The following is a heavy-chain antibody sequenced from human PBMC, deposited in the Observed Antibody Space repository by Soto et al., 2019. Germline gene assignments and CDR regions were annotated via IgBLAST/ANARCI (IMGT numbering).Heavy chain of an antibody. D-gene: IGHD3-10*01. V-gene: IGHV1-2*02. CDR1: GYTFTGYY. CDR2: INPNSGGT. J-gene: IGHJ6*02. Sequence: ASVKVSCKASGYTFTGYYMHWVRQAPGQGLEWLGWINPNSGGTNYAQKFQGRVTMTRDTSISTAYMELNRLRSDDTAVYYCARERGTGAMVRGVIILGGMDVWGQGTTVTVSS. CDR3: ARERGTGAMVRGVIILGGMDV.